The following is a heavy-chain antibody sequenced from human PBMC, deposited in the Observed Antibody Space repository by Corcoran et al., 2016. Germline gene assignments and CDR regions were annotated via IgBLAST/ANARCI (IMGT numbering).Heavy chain of an antibody. V-gene: IGHV2-70*13. CDR2: IDWDDDK. J-gene: IGHJ6*02. Sequence: QVTLRESGPAVEKPTQALTLTCTFSGFSLRTSGMCVSWIRQPPGKALEWLARIDWDDDKHYTTSLKTRLTISKDTSKNQVVLTMTNMDPVDTATYYCARGGTGGDGMDVWGQGTTVTVSS. CDR3: ARGGTGGDGMDV. D-gene: IGHD2-8*02. CDR1: GFSLRTSGMC.